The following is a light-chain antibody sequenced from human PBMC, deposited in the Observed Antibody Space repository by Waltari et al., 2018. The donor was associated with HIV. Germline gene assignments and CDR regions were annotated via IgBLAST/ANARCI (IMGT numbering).Light chain of an antibody. V-gene: IGLV1-40*01. J-gene: IGLJ3*02. Sequence: QSVLTQPPSVPGAPGQRVTISCTGSSSNIGAESDVHWYQQFPGTAPKLVLYGNSNRPSGVPDRFSGSKSGTSASLAITGLQADDEADYYCHSYDSSLSAWVFGGGTKLTVL. CDR1: SSNIGAESD. CDR3: HSYDSSLSAWV. CDR2: GNS.